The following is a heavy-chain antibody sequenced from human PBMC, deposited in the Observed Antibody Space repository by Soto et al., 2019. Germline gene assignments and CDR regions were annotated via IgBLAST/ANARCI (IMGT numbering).Heavy chain of an antibody. D-gene: IGHD6-13*01. J-gene: IGHJ4*02. Sequence: ASVKVSCKVSGYTLTELSMHWVRQAPGKGLEWMGGFDPEDGETIYAQKFQGRVTMTEDTSTDTAYMELSSLRSEDTAVYYCATISRGLPRTYYSSSWYLEPHHYYFDYWGQGTLVTVSS. CDR3: ATISRGLPRTYYSSSWYLEPHHYYFDY. V-gene: IGHV1-24*01. CDR2: FDPEDGET. CDR1: GYTLTELS.